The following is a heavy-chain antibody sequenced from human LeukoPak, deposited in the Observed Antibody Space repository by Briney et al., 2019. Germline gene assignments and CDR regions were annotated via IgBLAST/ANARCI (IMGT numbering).Heavy chain of an antibody. D-gene: IGHD3-9*01. Sequence: GGSLRLSCAASGFTFSSYAMSWVRQAPGKGLEWVSAISGSGGSTYYADSVKGRFTISRDNSKNTLYLQMNSLRAEDTAVYYRAKDPGVITIFYPDYWGQGTLVTVSS. V-gene: IGHV3-23*01. CDR2: ISGSGGST. J-gene: IGHJ4*02. CDR1: GFTFSSYA. CDR3: AKDPGVITIFYPDY.